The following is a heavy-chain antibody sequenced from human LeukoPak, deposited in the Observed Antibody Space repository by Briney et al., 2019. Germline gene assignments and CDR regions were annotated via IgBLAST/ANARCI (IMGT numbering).Heavy chain of an antibody. CDR3: ARTDWEQQLPRGY. D-gene: IGHD6-13*01. CDR1: GGSISSSNW. V-gene: IGHV4-4*02. J-gene: IGHJ4*02. Sequence: PSGTLSLTCAVSGGSISSSNWWSWVRQPPGKGLEWIGEIYHSGSTNYNPSLKSRVTISVDTSKNQFSLKLSSVTAADTAVYYCARTDWEQQLPRGYWGQGTLVTVSS. CDR2: IYHSGST.